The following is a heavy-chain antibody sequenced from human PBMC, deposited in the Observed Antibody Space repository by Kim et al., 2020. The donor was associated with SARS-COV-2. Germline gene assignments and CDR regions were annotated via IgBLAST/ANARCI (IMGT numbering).Heavy chain of an antibody. Sequence: SETLSLTCAVYGGSFSGYYWSWIRQPPGKGLEWIGEINHSGSTNYNPSLKSRVTISVDTSKNQFSLKLSSVTAADTAVYYCARDSGGLLFSYMDVWGKGTTVTVSS. CDR1: GGSFSGYY. V-gene: IGHV4-34*01. CDR2: INHSGST. J-gene: IGHJ6*03. D-gene: IGHD3-10*01. CDR3: ARDSGGLLFSYMDV.